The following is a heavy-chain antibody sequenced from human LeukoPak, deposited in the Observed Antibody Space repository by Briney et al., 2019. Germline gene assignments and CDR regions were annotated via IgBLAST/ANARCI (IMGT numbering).Heavy chain of an antibody. CDR1: GFTFTSYW. CDR3: ARDPGVPAANSVGHFDM. J-gene: IGHJ3*02. Sequence: GGSLTLSCAASGFTFTSYWMSWVRQIPGKGLEWVADIKEDGTAKYYVDSVRGRFSISRDNAEKSLHLQMNSLRVEDTAIYYCARDPGVPAANSVGHFDMWGQGTVVIVSS. V-gene: IGHV3-7*01. CDR2: IKEDGTAK. D-gene: IGHD6-25*01.